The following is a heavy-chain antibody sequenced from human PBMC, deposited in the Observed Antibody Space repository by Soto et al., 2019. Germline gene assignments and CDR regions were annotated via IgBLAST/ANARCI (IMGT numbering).Heavy chain of an antibody. Sequence: PSETLSLTCTVSCGSISSSSYYWGWIRQPPGKGLEWIGSIYYSGSTYYNPSLKSRATISVDTSKNQFSLKLSSVTAADTAVYYCARRGFEAARPFDYWGQGTLVTVS. V-gene: IGHV4-39*01. CDR1: CGSISSSSYY. CDR3: ARRGFEAARPFDY. J-gene: IGHJ4*02. D-gene: IGHD6-6*01. CDR2: IYYSGST.